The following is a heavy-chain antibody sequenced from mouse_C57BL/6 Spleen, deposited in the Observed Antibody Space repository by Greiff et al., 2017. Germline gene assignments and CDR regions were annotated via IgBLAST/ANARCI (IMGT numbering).Heavy chain of an antibody. D-gene: IGHD2-1*01. CDR2: IDPSDSYT. Sequence: QVQLQQPGAELVRPGTSVKLSCKASGYTFTSYWMHWVKQRPGQGLEWIGVIDPSDSYTNYNQKFKGKATLTVDTSSSTAYMQLSSLTSEDSAVYYCARGEYYYGSFDWGQGTTLTVSS. CDR1: GYTFTSYW. J-gene: IGHJ2*01. V-gene: IGHV1-59*01. CDR3: ARGEYYYGSFD.